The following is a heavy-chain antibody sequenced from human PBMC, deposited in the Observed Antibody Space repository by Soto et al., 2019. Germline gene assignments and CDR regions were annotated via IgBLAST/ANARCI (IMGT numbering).Heavy chain of an antibody. CDR3: ATQDNGYDAQYDF. CDR2: ITSSGANT. Sequence: EVQLLESGGGLVQPGGSLRLSCAASGFTFDTYPMTWVRQAPGKGLEWVSLITSSGANTFYADSVKGRFTISRDNSKKTLSLQISSLRAEDTAVYYCATQDNGYDAQYDFWGQGTLVTVSS. D-gene: IGHD5-12*01. CDR1: GFTFDTYP. J-gene: IGHJ4*02. V-gene: IGHV3-23*01.